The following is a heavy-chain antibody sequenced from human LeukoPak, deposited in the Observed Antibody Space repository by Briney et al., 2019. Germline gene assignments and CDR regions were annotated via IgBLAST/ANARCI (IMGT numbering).Heavy chain of an antibody. CDR1: GGTFSSYA. CDR2: IIPIFGTA. D-gene: IGHD3-9*01. Sequence: SVKVSCKASGGTFSSYAISWVRQAPGQGLEWMGGIIPIFGTANYAQKFQGRVTITTDESTSTAYMELRSLRSDDTAVYYCARVCYDILTGYCFPDYWGQGTLVTVSS. CDR3: ARVCYDILTGYCFPDY. V-gene: IGHV1-69*05. J-gene: IGHJ4*02.